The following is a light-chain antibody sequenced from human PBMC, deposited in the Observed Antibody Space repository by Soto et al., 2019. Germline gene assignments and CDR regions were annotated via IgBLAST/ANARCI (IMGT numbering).Light chain of an antibody. CDR1: SSDVGDYDY. CDR2: HVT. J-gene: IGLJ1*01. V-gene: IGLV2-14*03. Sequence: QSVLAQPPSVSVSPGQSITISCTGTSSDVGDYDYVSWYQQHPGKAPKLMIYHVTYRPSGVSNRFSGSKSGNTASLTISGLQADDEADYYCCSLTTSHTYVFGSGTKV. CDR3: CSLTTSHTYV.